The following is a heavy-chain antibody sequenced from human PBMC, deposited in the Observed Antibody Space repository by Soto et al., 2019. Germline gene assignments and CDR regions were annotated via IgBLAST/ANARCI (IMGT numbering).Heavy chain of an antibody. J-gene: IGHJ5*02. CDR2: IKSKTDGGTT. CDR3: ARDRGTYCSGGSCYWFDP. D-gene: IGHD2-15*01. CDR1: GFTFSNAW. V-gene: IGHV3-15*01. Sequence: EVQLVESGGGLVKPGGSLRLSCAASGFTFSNAWMSWVRQAPGKGLEWVGRIKSKTDGGTTDYAAPVKGRFTISRDDSKNTLYLQMNSLRAEDTAVYYCARDRGTYCSGGSCYWFDPWGQGTLVTVSS.